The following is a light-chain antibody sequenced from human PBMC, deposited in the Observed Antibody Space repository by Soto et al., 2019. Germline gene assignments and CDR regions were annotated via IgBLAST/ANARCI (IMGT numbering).Light chain of an antibody. J-gene: IGKJ1*01. V-gene: IGKV1-8*01. Sequence: AIRMTQSPSSFSASTGDRVTITCRASQGISSYLAWYQQKPGKAPKLLIYAASTLQSGVPSRFSGSGSGTDFTLTICCLQSEDFATYYCQQYYSYPHTFGQGTKLEIK. CDR3: QQYYSYPHT. CDR2: AAS. CDR1: QGISSY.